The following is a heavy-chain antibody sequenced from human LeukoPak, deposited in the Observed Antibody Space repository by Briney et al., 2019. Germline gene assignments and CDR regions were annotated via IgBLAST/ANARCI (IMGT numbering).Heavy chain of an antibody. V-gene: IGHV4-59*01. J-gene: IGHJ3*02. Sequence: SETLSLTCTVSGGPISSNYWSWIRQSPGKGLEWIGYIYYTGSTNYNPSLKSRVTISVDTSKNQFSLKLNSVTAADTAVYYCARWDFLGYAFDIWGRGTMVTVSS. D-gene: IGHD3-3*01. CDR1: GGPISSNY. CDR3: ARWDFLGYAFDI. CDR2: IYYTGST.